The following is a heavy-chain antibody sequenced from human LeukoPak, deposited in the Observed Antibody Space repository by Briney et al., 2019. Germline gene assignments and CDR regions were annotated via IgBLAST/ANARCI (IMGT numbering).Heavy chain of an antibody. Sequence: QPGGSLRLSCAVSGFTFSFYALSWVRQAPGKGLEWVSVIYSGGSTYYADSVKGRFTISRDNSKNTLYLQMNSLRAEDTAVYYCAREGSGVAAAGFDYWGQGTLVTVSS. CDR3: AREGSGVAAAGFDY. J-gene: IGHJ4*02. CDR1: GFTFSFYA. CDR2: IYSGGST. D-gene: IGHD6-13*01. V-gene: IGHV3-53*01.